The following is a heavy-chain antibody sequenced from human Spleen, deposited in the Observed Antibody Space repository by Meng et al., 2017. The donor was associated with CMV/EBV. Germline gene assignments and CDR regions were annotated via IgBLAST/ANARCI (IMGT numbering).Heavy chain of an antibody. D-gene: IGHD2-2*01. Sequence: GGSLRLSCAASGFTFSSYGMHWVRQAPGKGLEWVAVIWYDGSNKYYADSVKGRFTISRDNAENSLFLQMNSMRAEGTAVYYCASQGVVVSSYGMDVWGHGTTVTVSS. J-gene: IGHJ6*02. CDR1: GFTFSSYG. CDR3: ASQGVVVSSYGMDV. V-gene: IGHV3-33*03. CDR2: IWYDGSNK.